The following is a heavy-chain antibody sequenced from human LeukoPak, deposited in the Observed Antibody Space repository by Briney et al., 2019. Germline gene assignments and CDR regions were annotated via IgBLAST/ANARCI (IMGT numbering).Heavy chain of an antibody. J-gene: IGHJ6*03. V-gene: IGHV3-21*01. CDR3: ARGPYYYYMDV. CDR2: ISRWSSNI. CDR1: GFTFSSYS. Sequence: PGGSLRLSCAASGFTFSSYSMNWVRQAPGKGLERDSSISRWSSNIYYADSVKGRFTITRDNAKNSLYLQMNSLRAEDTAVYYCARGPYYYYMDVWGKGTTVTVSS.